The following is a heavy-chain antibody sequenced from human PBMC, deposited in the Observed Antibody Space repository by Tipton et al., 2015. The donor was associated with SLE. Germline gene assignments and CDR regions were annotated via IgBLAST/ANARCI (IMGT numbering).Heavy chain of an antibody. Sequence: GSLRLSCVASGFTFDDFTMHWVRQAPGKGLEWVGLIGWNGARTDYADSVRGRFTISRDNSENMLFLQMNSLRVEDTAIYYCTKEGGDNGYADYWGQGTLVTVSS. CDR3: TKEGGDNGYADY. D-gene: IGHD5-12*01. V-gene: IGHV3-23*01. CDR1: GFTFDDFT. J-gene: IGHJ4*02. CDR2: IGWNGART.